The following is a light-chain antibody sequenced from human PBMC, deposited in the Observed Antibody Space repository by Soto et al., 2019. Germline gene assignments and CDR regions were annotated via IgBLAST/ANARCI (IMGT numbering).Light chain of an antibody. V-gene: IGKV1-33*01. CDR1: QDISNS. J-gene: IGKJ4*01. CDR2: DAS. Sequence: IQTTQSPSSLSASLGDRVTSTCQASQDISNSLNWYQQRPGKAPNLLIYDASNLETGVPSRFSGSGSGTHFTLTISSLQPEDIATYHCQQYNNLPLTFGGGTKVDIK. CDR3: QQYNNLPLT.